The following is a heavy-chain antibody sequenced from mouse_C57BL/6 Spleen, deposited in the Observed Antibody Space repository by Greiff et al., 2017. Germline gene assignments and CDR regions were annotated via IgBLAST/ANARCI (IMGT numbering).Heavy chain of an antibody. D-gene: IGHD1-1*01. CDR2: INPNNGGT. J-gene: IGHJ2*01. CDR1: GYTFTDYN. V-gene: IGHV1-22*01. CDR3: YYYGSSFYYFDY. Sequence: VQLQQSGPELVKPGASVKMSCKASGYTFTDYNMHWVKQSHGKSLEWIGYINPNNGGTSYNQKFKGKATLTVNKSSSTAYMELRSLTSEDSAVYYCYYYGSSFYYFDYWGQGTTLTVSS.